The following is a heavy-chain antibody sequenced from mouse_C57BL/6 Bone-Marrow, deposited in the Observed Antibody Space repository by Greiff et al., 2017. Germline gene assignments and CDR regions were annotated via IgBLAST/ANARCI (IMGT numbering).Heavy chain of an antibody. D-gene: IGHD1-1*01. CDR1: GFTIKITY. V-gene: IGHV14-3*01. J-gene: IGHJ3*01. CDR2: IDPANGNT. Sequence: EVQLQQSVAELVRPGASVKLSCTASGFTIKITYMHWVKQRPEQGLEWIGRIDPANGNTKYAPKFQGKATITADTSSNTAYLQLSSLTSEDTAIYYCASGRLQREGFAYWGQGTLVTVSA. CDR3: ASGRLQREGFAY.